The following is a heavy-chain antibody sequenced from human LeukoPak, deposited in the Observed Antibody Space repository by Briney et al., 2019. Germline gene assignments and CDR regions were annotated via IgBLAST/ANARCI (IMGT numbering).Heavy chain of an antibody. D-gene: IGHD1-26*01. V-gene: IGHV3-33*06. CDR1: GFTFRNYA. CDR3: AKEVGPDLGV. Sequence: PGGSLRLSCAASGFTFRNYAIHWVRQSPGKGLEWVAVIWYDGSERYYADSVKGRFAISRDNSRNTAFLQMNSLRADDSALYYCAKEVGPDLGVWGQGTLVTVSS. J-gene: IGHJ1*01. CDR2: IWYDGSER.